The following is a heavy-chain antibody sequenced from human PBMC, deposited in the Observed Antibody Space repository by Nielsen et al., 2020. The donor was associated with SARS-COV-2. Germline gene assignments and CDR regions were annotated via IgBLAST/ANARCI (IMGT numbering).Heavy chain of an antibody. V-gene: IGHV3-30-3*01. J-gene: IGHJ4*02. CDR3: AKGLLWFGELSHFDY. Sequence: GGSLRLSCAASGFTFSSYAMHWVRQAPGKGLEWVAVISYDGSNKYYADSVKGRFTISRDNSKNTLYLQMNSLRAEDTAVYYCAKGLLWFGELSHFDYWGQGTLVTVSS. D-gene: IGHD3-10*01. CDR1: GFTFSSYA. CDR2: ISYDGSNK.